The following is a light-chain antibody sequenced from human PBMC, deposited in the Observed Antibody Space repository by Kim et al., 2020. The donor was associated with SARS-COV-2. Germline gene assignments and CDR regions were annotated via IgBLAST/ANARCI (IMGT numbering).Light chain of an antibody. J-gene: IGKJ2*01. CDR3: QQANSFPYT. Sequence: SASVGDTVTITCRASQGISIWLAWYQQKPGTAPKLLIYAASSLQSGVPSRFSGTGSGPDFTLTISRLQPEDFATYYCQQANSFPYTFGQGTRLEI. CDR2: AAS. V-gene: IGKV1-12*01. CDR1: QGISIW.